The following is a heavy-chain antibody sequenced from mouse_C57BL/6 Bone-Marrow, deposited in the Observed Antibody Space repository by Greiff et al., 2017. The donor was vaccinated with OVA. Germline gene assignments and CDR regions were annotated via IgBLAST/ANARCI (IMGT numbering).Heavy chain of an antibody. CDR3: ARGKDYYYGSSYDYYAMDY. Sequence: VQLQQSGPELVKPGASVKISCKASGYSFTGYYMNWVKQSPEKSLEWIGEINPSTGGTTYNQKFKAKATLTVDKSSSTAYMQLKSLTSEDSAVYYCARGKDYYYGSSYDYYAMDYWGQGTSVTVSS. D-gene: IGHD1-1*01. V-gene: IGHV1-42*01. J-gene: IGHJ4*01. CDR2: INPSTGGT. CDR1: GYSFTGYY.